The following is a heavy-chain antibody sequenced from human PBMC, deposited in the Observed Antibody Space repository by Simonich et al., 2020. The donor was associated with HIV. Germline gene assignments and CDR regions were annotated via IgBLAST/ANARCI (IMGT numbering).Heavy chain of an antibody. CDR2: ISGGST. CDR1: GFTFSSYS. V-gene: IGHV3-23*01. CDR3: AKDGGDYYDTTGYYYRYYFAS. D-gene: IGHD3-22*01. Sequence: EVQLLESGGGLVQPWGSLRLSCAASGFTFSSYSMNWVRQARRKGLAWVSSISGGSTYYADSVKGRFTISRDNSKNTLYLQMNSLRAEDTAVYYCAKDGGDYYDTTGYYYRYYFASWGQGTLVTVSS. J-gene: IGHJ4*02.